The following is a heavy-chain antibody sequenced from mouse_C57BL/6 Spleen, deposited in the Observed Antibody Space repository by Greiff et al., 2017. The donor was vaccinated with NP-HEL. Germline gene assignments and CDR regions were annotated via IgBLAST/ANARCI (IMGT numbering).Heavy chain of an antibody. CDR2: IYPGDGDT. V-gene: IGHV1-82*01. Sequence: QVQLQQSGPELVKPGASVKISCKASGYAFSSSWMNWVKQRPGKGLEWIGRIYPGDGDTNYNGKFKGKATLTADKSSSTAYMQLSSLTSEDSAVYFCAREDDYDEGPYYYAMDYWGQGTSVTVSS. CDR3: AREDDYDEGPYYYAMDY. J-gene: IGHJ4*01. D-gene: IGHD2-4*01. CDR1: GYAFSSSW.